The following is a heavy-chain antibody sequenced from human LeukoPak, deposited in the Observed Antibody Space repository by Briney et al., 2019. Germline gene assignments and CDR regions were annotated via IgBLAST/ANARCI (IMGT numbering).Heavy chain of an antibody. Sequence: SVKVSCKASGYTFTSYGISWVRQAPGQGLEWMGRIIPILGIANYAQKFQGRVTITADKSTSTAYMELSSLRSEDTAVYYCASYYDFWSGYRNPGEYYYYGMDVWGQGTTVAVSS. V-gene: IGHV1-69*04. CDR1: GYTFTSYG. J-gene: IGHJ6*02. CDR3: ASYYDFWSGYRNPGEYYYYGMDV. D-gene: IGHD3-3*01. CDR2: IIPILGIA.